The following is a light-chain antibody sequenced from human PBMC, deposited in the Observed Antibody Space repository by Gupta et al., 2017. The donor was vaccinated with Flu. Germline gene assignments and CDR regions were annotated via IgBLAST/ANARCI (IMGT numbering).Light chain of an antibody. V-gene: IGKV1-33*01. J-gene: IGKJ4*01. Sequence: DIQITQSPSSLSSSVGDRVTITCQASQDISNYLNWYQQKPGKPPKLLFYDASNLETGVPSRFSGSGCGTDFTFTISSLQHEDVATYYCQHQNNLPLTFGGGTKVEIK. CDR1: QDISNY. CDR2: DAS. CDR3: QHQNNLPLT.